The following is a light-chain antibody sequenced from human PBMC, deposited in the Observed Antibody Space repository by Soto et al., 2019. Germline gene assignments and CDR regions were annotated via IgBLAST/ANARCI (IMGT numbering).Light chain of an antibody. CDR2: EVT. Sequence: QSVLTQPPSASGSPGQSVTISCTGTSSDVGGYNYVSWYQQHPGEAPKLLIYEVTKRPSGVPDRFSGSRSGSTASLTVSGLQADDEADYYCSSYAGFAVVFGGGTQLTVL. V-gene: IGLV2-8*01. CDR1: SSDVGGYNY. J-gene: IGLJ2*01. CDR3: SSYAGFAVV.